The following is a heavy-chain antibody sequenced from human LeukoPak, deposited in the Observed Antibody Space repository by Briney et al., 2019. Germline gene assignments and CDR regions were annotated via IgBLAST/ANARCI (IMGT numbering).Heavy chain of an antibody. V-gene: IGHV1-69*04. D-gene: IGHD2-15*01. J-gene: IGHJ6*02. CDR2: IIPILGIA. CDR3: ARTEICSGGSCYPGVYYYYGMDV. Sequence: SVKVSCTASGGTFCSYAISWVGQAPGHGLEWMRRIIPILGIANYAQTFQGRVTTTADQSTSTAYMELSSLRSEDTAVYYCARTEICSGGSCYPGVYYYYGMDVWGQGNTVTVSS. CDR1: GGTFCSYA.